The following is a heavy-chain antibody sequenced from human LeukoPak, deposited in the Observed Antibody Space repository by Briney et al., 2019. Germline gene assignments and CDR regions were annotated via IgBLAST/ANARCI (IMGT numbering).Heavy chain of an antibody. Sequence: GGSLRLSCAASGFTFSSYAMSWVRQAPGKGLEWFSDISGRGGNTYYAHSVKGRFTITRDNSKNTLYLQMNSLRAEHTAVYYCAREKLRYFDWLSPAFDIWGQGTMVTVSS. V-gene: IGHV3-23*01. CDR3: AREKLRYFDWLSPAFDI. CDR1: GFTFSSYA. D-gene: IGHD3-9*01. J-gene: IGHJ3*02. CDR2: ISGRGGNT.